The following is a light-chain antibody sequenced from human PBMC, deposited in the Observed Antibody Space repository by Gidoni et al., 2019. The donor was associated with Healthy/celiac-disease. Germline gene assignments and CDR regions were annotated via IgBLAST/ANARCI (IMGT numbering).Light chain of an antibody. Sequence: SYELTQPPSVSVSPGQTARITCSGDALPKQYAYWYQQKPGQAPVLVIYKDSERPSGIPERFSGSSSGTTVTLTISGVQAEDEADYYCKSADSSGPWVFGGGTKLTVL. CDR3: KSADSSGPWV. J-gene: IGLJ3*02. V-gene: IGLV3-25*03. CDR1: ALPKQY. CDR2: KDS.